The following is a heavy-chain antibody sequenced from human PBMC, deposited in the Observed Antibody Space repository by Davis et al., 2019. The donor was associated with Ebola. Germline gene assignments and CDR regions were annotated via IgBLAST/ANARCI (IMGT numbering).Heavy chain of an antibody. V-gene: IGHV4-59*01. D-gene: IGHD2-8*02. CDR3: ARGPLVEALLLGMDV. CDR1: GGSISSYY. Sequence: SETLSLTCTVSGGSISSYYWSWIRQPPGKGLEWIGYIYYSGSTNYNPSLKSRVTISVDTSKNQFSLKLSSVTAVDTAVYYCARGPLVEALLLGMDVWGQGTTVTVSS. J-gene: IGHJ6*02. CDR2: IYYSGST.